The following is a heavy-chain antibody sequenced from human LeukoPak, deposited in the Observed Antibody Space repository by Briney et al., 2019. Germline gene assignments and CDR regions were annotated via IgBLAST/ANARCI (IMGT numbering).Heavy chain of an antibody. D-gene: IGHD1-14*01. CDR1: GGTFSSYA. V-gene: IGHV1-69*13. CDR3: ARDDNRGLMLSY. J-gene: IGHJ4*02. Sequence: GASVKVSCKASGGTFSSYAISWVRQAPGQGLEWMGGIIPIFGTANYAQKFQGRVTITADESTSTAYMELSSLRSEDTAVYYCARDDNRGLMLSYWGQGTLVTVSS. CDR2: IIPIFGTA.